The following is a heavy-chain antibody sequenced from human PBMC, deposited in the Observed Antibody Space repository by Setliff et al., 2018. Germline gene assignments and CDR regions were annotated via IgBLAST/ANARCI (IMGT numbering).Heavy chain of an antibody. J-gene: IGHJ4*02. D-gene: IGHD3-3*01. V-gene: IGHV4-59*02. CDR1: GASVSSHY. CDR2: IYYSGST. Sequence: SETLSLTCNVSGASVSSHYWDWIRQPPGKGLEWIGFIYYSGSTNYNPSLKSRVTISVDTSKNQFSLKLSSVTAADTAVYYCARAFYLEWLLFDYWGQGTLVTVSS. CDR3: ARAFYLEWLLFDY.